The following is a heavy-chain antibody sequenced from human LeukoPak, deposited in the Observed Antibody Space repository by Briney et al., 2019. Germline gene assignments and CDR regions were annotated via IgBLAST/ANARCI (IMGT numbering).Heavy chain of an antibody. D-gene: IGHD6-6*01. J-gene: IGHJ4*02. V-gene: IGHV4-31*03. Sequence: SQTLSLTCTVSGGSISSGGYYWSWIRQHPGKGLEWIGYIYYSGSTYYNPSLKSRVTISVDTSKNQFSLKLSSVTAADTAVYYCARGGKYSSSAYYFDYWGQGTLVTVSS. CDR1: GGSISSGGYY. CDR2: IYYSGST. CDR3: ARGGKYSSSAYYFDY.